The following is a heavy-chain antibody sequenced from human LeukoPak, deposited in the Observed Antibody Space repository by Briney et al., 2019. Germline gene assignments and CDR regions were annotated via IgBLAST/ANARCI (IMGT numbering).Heavy chain of an antibody. CDR2: IFYSRSA. CDR3: ARLRSGSTPPPPHYYYGLDV. Sequence: PSETLSLTCTVSGGSINDFYWTWIRQPPGKGLEWIGYIFYSRSANSNPSLESRVTISVDTSKNQFSLKLSSVTAADTAAYYCARLRSGSTPPPPHYYYGLDVWGRGTTVIVSS. J-gene: IGHJ6*02. D-gene: IGHD1-26*01. V-gene: IGHV4-59*01. CDR1: GGSINDFY.